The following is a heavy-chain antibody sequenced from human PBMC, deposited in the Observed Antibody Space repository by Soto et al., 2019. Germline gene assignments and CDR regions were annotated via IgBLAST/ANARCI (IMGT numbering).Heavy chain of an antibody. Sequence: SLRLSCTASGFTFGDYAMSWVRQAPGKGLERVGFIRSKAYGGTTEYAASVKGRFTISRDDSKSIAYLQMNSLKTEDTAVYYCTRVANYDYVWGSYPYRSYLDYWGQGTLVTVSS. D-gene: IGHD3-16*02. V-gene: IGHV3-49*04. CDR1: GFTFGDYA. CDR3: TRVANYDYVWGSYPYRSYLDY. J-gene: IGHJ4*02. CDR2: IRSKAYGGTT.